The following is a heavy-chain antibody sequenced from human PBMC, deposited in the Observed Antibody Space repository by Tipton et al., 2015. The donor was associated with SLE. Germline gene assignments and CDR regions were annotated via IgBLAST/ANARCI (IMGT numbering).Heavy chain of an antibody. CDR3: TRAVSGYFDY. CDR2: INEDGSQT. D-gene: IGHD3-10*01. J-gene: IGHJ4*02. V-gene: IGHV3-7*01. CDR1: GFTFSTYS. Sequence: SLRLSCAASGFTFSTYSMGWVRQAPGKGLECLANINEDGSQTFHFDSVKGRFTISRDNAKNSLYLQINSLRAEDTGVYYCTRAVSGYFDYWGQGMLVTVSS.